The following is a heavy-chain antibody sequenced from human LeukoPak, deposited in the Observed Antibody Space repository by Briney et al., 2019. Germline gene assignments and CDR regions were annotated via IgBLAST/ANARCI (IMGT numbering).Heavy chain of an antibody. CDR1: GFTFSSYW. D-gene: IGHD3-10*01. V-gene: IGHV3-74*01. CDR3: AREFYYYGSGSYYKQNWFDP. CDR2: INSDGSST. J-gene: IGHJ5*02. Sequence: GGSLRLSCAASGFTFSSYWMHWVRQAPGKGLVGVSRINSDGSSTSYADSVKGRFTISRDNAKNTLYLQMNSLRAEDTAVYYCAREFYYYGSGSYYKQNWFDPWGQGTLVTVSS.